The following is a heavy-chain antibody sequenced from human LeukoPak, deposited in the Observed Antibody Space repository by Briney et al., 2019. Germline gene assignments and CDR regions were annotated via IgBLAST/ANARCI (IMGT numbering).Heavy chain of an antibody. Sequence: ASVKVSCKASGYTFTSYYIHWVRQAPGQGLEWMGIINPSGVGTTYAQKFQGRATMTRDTSTSTVYMELSSLRSEDTAVYYCAREVGASSAAYYYYGMDVWGQGTTVTVSS. CDR2: INPSGVGT. CDR1: GYTFTSYY. D-gene: IGHD6-6*01. J-gene: IGHJ6*02. CDR3: AREVGASSAAYYYYGMDV. V-gene: IGHV1-46*01.